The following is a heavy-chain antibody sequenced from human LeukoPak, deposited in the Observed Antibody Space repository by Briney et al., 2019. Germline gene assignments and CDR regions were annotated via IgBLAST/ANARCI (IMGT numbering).Heavy chain of an antibody. J-gene: IGHJ4*02. CDR1: GGSISSSSYY. CDR3: ARRFLSNHFDY. D-gene: IGHD2-21*01. CDR2: IYYSGST. Sequence: PSETLSLTCTVSGGSISSSSYYWGWMRQPPGTGLEWIGSIYYSGSTYYNPSLKSRVTISMDTSKNQFSLKLTSVTAADTAVYYCARRFLSNHFDYWGQETLVTVSS. V-gene: IGHV4-39*01.